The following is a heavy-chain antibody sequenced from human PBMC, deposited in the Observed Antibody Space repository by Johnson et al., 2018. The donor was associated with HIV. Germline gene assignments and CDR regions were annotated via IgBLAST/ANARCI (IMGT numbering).Heavy chain of an antibody. J-gene: IGHJ3*02. CDR3: ARGDYGDYGRDAFDI. D-gene: IGHD4-17*01. CDR1: GFTVSSNY. CDR2: ISYDGSNK. Sequence: QVQLVESGGGLVQPGGSLRLSCAVSGFTVSSNYMNWVRQAPGKGLEWVAFISYDGSNKYYEDSVKGRFTISRDNSKNTLYLQMNSLRAEDSAVYYCARGDYGDYGRDAFDIWGQGTMVTVSS. V-gene: IGHV3-30-3*01.